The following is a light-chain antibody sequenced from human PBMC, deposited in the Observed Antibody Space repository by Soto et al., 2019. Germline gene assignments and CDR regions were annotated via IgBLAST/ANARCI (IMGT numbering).Light chain of an antibody. CDR3: QTCGTGIHVV. CDR2: LDSDGSH. V-gene: IGLV4-69*01. Sequence: QSVLTQSPSASASLGASVKLTCTLSSGHSSYAIALHQQQPEKGPRYLMKLDSDGSHTKGDAIPDRFSGSSSGAERYLTISSLQAEDEADYYCQTCGTGIHVVFGGGTKLTVL. CDR1: SGHSSYA. J-gene: IGLJ2*01.